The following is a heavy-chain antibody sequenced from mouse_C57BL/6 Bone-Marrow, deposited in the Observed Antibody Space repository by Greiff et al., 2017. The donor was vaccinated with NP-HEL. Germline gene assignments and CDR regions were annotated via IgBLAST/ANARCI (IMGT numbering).Heavy chain of an antibody. CDR2: ISYDGSN. J-gene: IGHJ4*01. V-gene: IGHV3-6*01. D-gene: IGHD2-3*01. CDR1: GYSITSGYY. Sequence: VQLKESGPGLVKPSQFLSLTCSVTGYSITSGYYWNWIRQFPGNKLEWMGYISYDGSNNYNPSLKNRISITRDTSKNQFFLKLNSVTTEDTATYYCARCDGYGRAMDYWGQGTSVTVSS. CDR3: ARCDGYGRAMDY.